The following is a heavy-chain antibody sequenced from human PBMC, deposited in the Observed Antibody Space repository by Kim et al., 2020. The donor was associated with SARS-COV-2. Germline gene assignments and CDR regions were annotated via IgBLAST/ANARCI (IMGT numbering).Heavy chain of an antibody. Sequence: NHSGSTNYNPSLKSRVTISVDTSKNQFSLKLSSVTAADTAVYYCAPEDDYWGQGTLVTVSS. V-gene: IGHV4-34*01. CDR3: APEDDY. CDR2: NHSGST. J-gene: IGHJ4*02.